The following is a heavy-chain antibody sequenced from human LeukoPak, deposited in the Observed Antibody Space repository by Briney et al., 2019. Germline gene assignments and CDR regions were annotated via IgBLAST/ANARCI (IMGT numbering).Heavy chain of an antibody. D-gene: IGHD2-2*01. CDR2: INTNTGNP. J-gene: IGHJ6*02. CDR3: ARGDIVVVPAAKGHYYYYGMDV. Sequence: ASVKVSCKASGYTFTSYAMNWVRQAPGQGLEWMGWINTNTGNPTYAQGFTGRFVFSLDTSVGTAYLQISGLKAEDTAVYYCARGDIVVVPAAKGHYYYYGMDVWGQGTTVTVSS. CDR1: GYTFTSYA. V-gene: IGHV7-4-1*02.